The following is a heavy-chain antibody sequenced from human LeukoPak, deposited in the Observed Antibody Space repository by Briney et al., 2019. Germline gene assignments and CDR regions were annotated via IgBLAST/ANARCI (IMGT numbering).Heavy chain of an antibody. J-gene: IGHJ6*02. V-gene: IGHV1-58*01. CDR3: ARFYGDYDYYYGIDV. CDR1: GFTFTSSA. D-gene: IGHD4-17*01. Sequence: SVKVTCKSSGFTFTSSAVQWVRQTRGQRLEWIGWIVVGSGNTNYAQKFQERVTITRDMSTSTAYMELSSLRSEDTAVYYCARFYGDYDYYYGIDVWGQGTTVTVPS. CDR2: IVVGSGNT.